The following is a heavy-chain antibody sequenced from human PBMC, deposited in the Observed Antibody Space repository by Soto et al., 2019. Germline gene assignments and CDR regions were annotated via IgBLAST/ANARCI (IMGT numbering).Heavy chain of an antibody. J-gene: IGHJ6*02. Sequence: AAVKVSCKASGYTFTSYAMHWVRQAPGQRLEWMGWINAGNGNTKYSQKFQGRVTITRDTSASTAYMELSSLRSEDTAVYYCAREGEVSSLLDYYYYGMDVWGQGTTVTVYS. CDR3: AREGEVSSLLDYYYYGMDV. CDR1: GYTFTSYA. D-gene: IGHD3-16*01. CDR2: INAGNGNT. V-gene: IGHV1-3*01.